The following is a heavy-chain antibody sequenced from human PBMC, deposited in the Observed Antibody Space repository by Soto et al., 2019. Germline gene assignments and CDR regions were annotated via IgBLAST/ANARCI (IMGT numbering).Heavy chain of an antibody. V-gene: IGHV4-34*01. Sequence: QVQLQQWGAGLLKPSETLSLTCAVYGGSFSGYYWSWIRQPPGKGLEWIGEINHSGSTNYNPSLKSQVTISVDTSKNQFSLKLSSVTAADTAVYYCARGRRRGWNKLNWFDPWGQGTLVTVSS. J-gene: IGHJ5*02. D-gene: IGHD1-1*01. CDR3: ARGRRRGWNKLNWFDP. CDR2: INHSGST. CDR1: GGSFSGYY.